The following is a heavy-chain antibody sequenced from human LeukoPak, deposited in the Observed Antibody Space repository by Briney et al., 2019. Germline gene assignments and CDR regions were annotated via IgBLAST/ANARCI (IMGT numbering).Heavy chain of an antibody. J-gene: IGHJ3*02. V-gene: IGHV3-20*04. CDR3: ARDSVTGTKGGNDAFDI. Sequence: GSLRLSCAASGFTFDDYGMSWVRQAPGRGLEWVSGINWNGGSTGYADSVKGRFTISRDNAKNSLYLQTNSLRAEDTALYYCARDSVTGTKGGNDAFDIWGQGTMVTVSS. CDR1: GFTFDDYG. CDR2: INWNGGST. D-gene: IGHD1-7*01.